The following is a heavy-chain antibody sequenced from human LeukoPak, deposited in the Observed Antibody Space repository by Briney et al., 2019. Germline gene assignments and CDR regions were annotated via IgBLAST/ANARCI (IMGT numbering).Heavy chain of an antibody. V-gene: IGHV4-4*07. CDR1: GGSISSYY. CDR3: AREISEYYDFWSGYYLD. CDR2: IYTSGST. J-gene: IGHJ4*02. Sequence: SETLSLTCTVSGGSISSYYWSWIRQPAGKGLEWIGRIYTSGSTNYNPSLKSRVTMSVDTSKNQFSLKLSSVTAAGTAVYYCAREISEYYDFWSGYYLDWGQGTLVTVSS. D-gene: IGHD3-3*01.